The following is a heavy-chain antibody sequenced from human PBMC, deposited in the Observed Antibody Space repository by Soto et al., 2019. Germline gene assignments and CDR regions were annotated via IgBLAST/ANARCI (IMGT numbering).Heavy chain of an antibody. J-gene: IGHJ6*02. D-gene: IGHD2-2*02. CDR2: INHSGST. Sequence: SETLSLTCAVYGGSFSGYYWSWIRQPPGKGLEWIGEINHSGSTNYNPSLKSRVTISVDTSKNQFSLELTSVTAADTAVYYCASSYCSGSNCYTEGPYYNYGMDVWGQGTTVTVSS. CDR1: GGSFSGYY. CDR3: ASSYCSGSNCYTEGPYYNYGMDV. V-gene: IGHV4-34*01.